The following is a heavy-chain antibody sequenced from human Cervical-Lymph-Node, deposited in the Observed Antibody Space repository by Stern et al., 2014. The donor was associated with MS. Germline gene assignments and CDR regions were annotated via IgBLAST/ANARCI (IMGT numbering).Heavy chain of an antibody. CDR2: INPYNGKT. Sequence: QVQLVQSGAEVKKSGASVKVSCEASGYTFTSYGISWVRQAPGQGLEWMGGINPYNGKTRYAQNLQGRVTITTDSSTSTAYMELRSLRSDDTAVVYCARGWGEDFGDSDAFDIWGQGTMLTVSS. V-gene: IGHV1-18*01. D-gene: IGHD4-17*01. CDR3: ARGWGEDFGDSDAFDI. J-gene: IGHJ3*02. CDR1: GYTFTSYG.